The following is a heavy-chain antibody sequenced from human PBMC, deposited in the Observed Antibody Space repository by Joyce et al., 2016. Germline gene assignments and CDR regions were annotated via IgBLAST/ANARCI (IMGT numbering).Heavy chain of an antibody. CDR3: ARDRGLIAATSLPDAFAF. Sequence: QVQLVQSGAEVKKPGASVKVSCKASGYSFSGYYIHWVRQAPGQGLEWMGWINPNNGATKYAVKFQAGVTMTRDTAVTTVYMELGGVRSDGTVVYYCARDRGLIAATSLPDAFAFWGQGTKVTVSS. CDR1: GYSFSGYY. CDR2: INPNNGAT. J-gene: IGHJ3*01. V-gene: IGHV1-2*02. D-gene: IGHD6-6*01.